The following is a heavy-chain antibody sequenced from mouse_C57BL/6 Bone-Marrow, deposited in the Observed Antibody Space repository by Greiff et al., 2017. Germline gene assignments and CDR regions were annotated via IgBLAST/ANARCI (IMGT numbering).Heavy chain of an antibody. CDR1: GFTFSSYA. D-gene: IGHD2-1*01. CDR2: ISDGGSYT. CDR3: ARDGPIYYGYFDY. J-gene: IGHJ2*01. V-gene: IGHV5-4*01. Sequence: EVKLMESGGGLVKPGGSLKLSCAASGFTFSSYAMSWVRQTPEKRLEWVATISDGGSYTYYPDNVKGRFTISRDHAKNNLYLQMSHLKSEDTAMYYCARDGPIYYGYFDYWGQGTTLTVSS.